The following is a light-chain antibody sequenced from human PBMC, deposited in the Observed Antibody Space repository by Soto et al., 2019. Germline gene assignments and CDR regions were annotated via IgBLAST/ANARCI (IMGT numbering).Light chain of an antibody. Sequence: DVQMTQSPSTLSASVGDRVTITCRASQIIDIWLAWYQQKPGKAPNLLIYKASTLETGVPSRFTGSGSGTEFTLTISRLQHDDFATYYCKQYNTFSTFGQGTKVEMK. V-gene: IGKV1-5*03. CDR1: QIIDIW. CDR3: KQYNTFST. CDR2: KAS. J-gene: IGKJ1*01.